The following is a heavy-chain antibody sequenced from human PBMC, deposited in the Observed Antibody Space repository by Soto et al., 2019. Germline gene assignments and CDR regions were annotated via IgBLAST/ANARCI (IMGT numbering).Heavy chain of an antibody. J-gene: IGHJ4*02. D-gene: IGHD7-27*01. V-gene: IGHV3-33*01. CDR3: VRDLLGSGGHFDY. Sequence: QVQLVESGGGVVQPGRSLRLSCAASGFIFSSFGMHWVRQAPGKGLEWVAHIWYDGSNTYYADSVKGRFTISRDNSRNTLYLQMNSLRAEDTDEYHCVRDLLGSGGHFDYWGQGTLVTVSS. CDR1: GFIFSSFG. CDR2: IWYDGSNT.